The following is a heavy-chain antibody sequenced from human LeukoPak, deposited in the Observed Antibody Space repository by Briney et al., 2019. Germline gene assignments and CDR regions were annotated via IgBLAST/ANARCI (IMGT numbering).Heavy chain of an antibody. J-gene: IGHJ4*02. CDR2: INPNSGGT. CDR3: ARDFCSGGSCYFRFDY. CDR1: GYTFTGYY. V-gene: IGHV1-2*02. Sequence: ASVKVSCKASGYTFTGYYMHWVRQAPGQGLEWMGWINPNSGGTNYAQKFQGRVTMTRDTSISTAYMELSRLRSDDTAVYYCARDFCSGGSCYFRFDYWGQGTLVTVSS. D-gene: IGHD2-15*01.